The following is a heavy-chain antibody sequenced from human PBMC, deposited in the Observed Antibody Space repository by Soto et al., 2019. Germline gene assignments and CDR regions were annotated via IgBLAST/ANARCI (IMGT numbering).Heavy chain of an antibody. Sequence: EVQLVESGGGWVQPGRSLRLSCAASGFSFDDYAMHWVRLVPGKGLEGVAGLTWNSGTIGYADSVKGRFSISRDNAKKSLYLQMNSLRTEDTAVYYCAKDGHWLDVLLDSWGQGTLVTVSS. CDR1: GFSFDDYA. J-gene: IGHJ4*02. D-gene: IGHD6-19*01. V-gene: IGHV3-9*01. CDR3: AKDGHWLDVLLDS. CDR2: LTWNSGTI.